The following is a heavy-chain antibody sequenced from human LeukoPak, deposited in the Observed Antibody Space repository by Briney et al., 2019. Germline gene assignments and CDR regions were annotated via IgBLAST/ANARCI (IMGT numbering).Heavy chain of an antibody. V-gene: IGHV3-48*01. CDR1: GFTFSNYN. J-gene: IGHJ4*02. CDR3: ATSATYNYFDY. D-gene: IGHD4/OR15-4a*01. Sequence: GGSLRLSCAVSGFTFSNYNMNWVRQAPGKGLEWVSYISRGSTTIYYADSLKGRFTVSRDNAKNSLYLQMNNLRAEDTAVYYCATSATYNYFDYWGLGTLVTVSS. CDR2: ISRGSTTI.